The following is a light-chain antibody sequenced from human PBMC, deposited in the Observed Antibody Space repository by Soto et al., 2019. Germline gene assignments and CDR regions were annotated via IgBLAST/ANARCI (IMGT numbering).Light chain of an antibody. CDR2: DVR. V-gene: IGLV2-11*01. CDR3: CSYAGTYSVI. J-gene: IGLJ2*01. Sequence: QSALTQPPSVSGSPGQSVTISCSGTSSDIGGYSFVSWYQQHPGNTPKLIIYDVRNRPSGVPDRFSGSKSGNTASLTISGHQAEDEADYYCCSYAGTYSVIFGGGTKLIVL. CDR1: SSDIGGYSF.